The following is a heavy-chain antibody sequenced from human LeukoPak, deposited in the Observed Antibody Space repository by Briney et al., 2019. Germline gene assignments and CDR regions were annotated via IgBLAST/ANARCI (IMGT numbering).Heavy chain of an antibody. CDR1: AYTFSGYF. D-gene: IGHD1-26*01. Sequence: ASVKVSCKASAYTFSGYFMHWVRQAPGQGLEWMGWINPNGGTTNYAQKFQGRVTLTRDTSISTAYMEMSRLRSDDTAVYYCSRGGMGAARLDALDIWGQGTMVTVSS. V-gene: IGHV1-2*02. CDR2: INPNGGTT. CDR3: SRGGMGAARLDALDI. J-gene: IGHJ3*02.